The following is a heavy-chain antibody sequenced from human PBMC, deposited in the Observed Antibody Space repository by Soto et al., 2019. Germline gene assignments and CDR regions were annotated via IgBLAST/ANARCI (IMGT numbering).Heavy chain of an antibody. J-gene: IGHJ4*02. Sequence: PSETLSLTCTVSGGSISSSSYYWGWIRQPPGKGLEWIGSIYYSGSTYYNPSLKSRVTISVDTSKNQFSLKLSSVTAADTAVYYCARQQGDYYGSGSYLYYFDYWGQGTLVTVSS. CDR1: GGSISSSSYY. D-gene: IGHD3-10*01. CDR2: IYYSGST. CDR3: ARQQGDYYGSGSYLYYFDY. V-gene: IGHV4-39*01.